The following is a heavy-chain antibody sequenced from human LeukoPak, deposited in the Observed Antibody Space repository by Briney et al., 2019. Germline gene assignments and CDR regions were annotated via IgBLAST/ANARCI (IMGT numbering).Heavy chain of an antibody. CDR2: ISSSSSTI. V-gene: IGHV3-48*01. D-gene: IGHD6-19*01. CDR1: GFTFSSYS. J-gene: IGHJ5*02. CDR3: ARDLSSGWVDNWFDP. Sequence: PGGSLRLSCAASGFTFSSYSMNWVRQAPGKGLEWVSYISSSSSTIYYADSVKGRFTISRDNAKNSLYLQMNSLRAEDTAVYYRARDLSSGWVDNWFDPWGQGTLVTVSS.